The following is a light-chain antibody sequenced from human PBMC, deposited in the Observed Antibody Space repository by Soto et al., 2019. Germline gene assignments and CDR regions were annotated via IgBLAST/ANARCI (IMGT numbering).Light chain of an antibody. CDR3: SSYTSTTNIYV. Sequence: QSALTQPASVSGSPGQSITISCTGSRSDVGSYDYVSWYQQYPGKAPKVIIYEVKYRPSGISDRFSASKSGNTASPTISGLQAEDEAEYFCSSYTSTTNIYVFGSGTKLTVL. J-gene: IGLJ1*01. CDR1: RSDVGSYDY. V-gene: IGLV2-14*01. CDR2: EVK.